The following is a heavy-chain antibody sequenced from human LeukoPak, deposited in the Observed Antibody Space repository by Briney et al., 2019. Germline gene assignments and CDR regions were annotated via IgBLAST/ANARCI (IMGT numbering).Heavy chain of an antibody. J-gene: IGHJ4*02. CDR2: INPNSGGT. D-gene: IGHD5-18*01. CDR1: GYTFTGYY. CDR3: ARTLGFRGYTYGSPH. V-gene: IGHV1-2*02. Sequence: ASVKVSCKASGYTFTGYYMHWVRQAPGQGLEWMGWINPNSGGTNYAQKFQGRVTMTRDTSISIAYMELSRLRSDDTAVYYCARTLGFRGYTYGSPHWGQGTLVTASS.